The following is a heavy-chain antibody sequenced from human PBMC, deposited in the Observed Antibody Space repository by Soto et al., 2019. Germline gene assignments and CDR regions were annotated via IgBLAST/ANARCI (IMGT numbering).Heavy chain of an antibody. V-gene: IGHV4-39*01. Sequence: QLQLQESGPGLVKPSETLSLTCTVSGGSISSSSYYWGWIRQPPGKVLEWIGRSYYSGSTYYNPSLKSRVTISVDTSKYQFSLKLSSVTAADTAVYYCANRRLGHDAFDIWGQGTMVTVSS. CDR3: ANRRLGHDAFDI. CDR2: SYYSGST. J-gene: IGHJ3*02. CDR1: GGSISSSSYY.